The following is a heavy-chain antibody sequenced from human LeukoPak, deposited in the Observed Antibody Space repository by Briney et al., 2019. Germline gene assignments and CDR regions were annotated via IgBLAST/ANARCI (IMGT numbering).Heavy chain of an antibody. V-gene: IGHV1-8*03. J-gene: IGHJ6*03. Sequence: VASVKVSCKASGYTFTSYDINWVRQATGQGLEWMGWMNPNSGNTGYAQKFQGRVTITRNTSISTAYMELSSLRSEDTAVYYCARKWYSGYPYYYYYMDVWGKGTTVTVSS. D-gene: IGHD5-12*01. CDR1: GYTFTSYD. CDR2: MNPNSGNT. CDR3: ARKWYSGYPYYYYYMDV.